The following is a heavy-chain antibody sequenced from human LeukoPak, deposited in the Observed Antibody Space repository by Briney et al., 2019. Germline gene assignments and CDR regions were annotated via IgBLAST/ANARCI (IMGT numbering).Heavy chain of an antibody. Sequence: SETLSLTCTVSGYSISSGYYWSWIRQPPGKGLEWIGYIYYSGSTNYNPSLKSRVTISVDTSKNQFSLKLSSVTAADTAVYYCARERQAGYSSTGAPTGYFDYWGQGTLVTVSS. CDR1: GYSISSGYY. CDR2: IYYSGST. J-gene: IGHJ4*02. CDR3: ARERQAGYSSTGAPTGYFDY. D-gene: IGHD6-19*01. V-gene: IGHV4-61*01.